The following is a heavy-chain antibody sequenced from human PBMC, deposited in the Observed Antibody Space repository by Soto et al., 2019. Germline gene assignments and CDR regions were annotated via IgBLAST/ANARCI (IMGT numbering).Heavy chain of an antibody. Sequence: SVKVSCKASGVTFNIQDMRWVLQSPGQGLDWMGGIIPMFGTPHYAEKFQDRVTITADESTGTAYLELSSLTSEDTAVYYCATSEGRDGYSFDYWGPGTLVTVSS. D-gene: IGHD5-12*01. CDR2: IIPMFGTP. J-gene: IGHJ4*02. CDR3: ATSEGRDGYSFDY. V-gene: IGHV1-69*13. CDR1: GVTFNIQD.